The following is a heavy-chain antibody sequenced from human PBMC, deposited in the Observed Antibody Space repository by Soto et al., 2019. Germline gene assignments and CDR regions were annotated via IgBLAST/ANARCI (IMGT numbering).Heavy chain of an antibody. D-gene: IGHD1-26*01. CDR3: ARSSGGNFGIIIEGTNWFAP. J-gene: IGHJ5*02. CDR1: GYTFTNYD. V-gene: IGHV1-8*01. CDR2: MEPNSGST. Sequence: ASVKVSCKASGYTFTNYDINWVRQATGQGLEWLGWMEPNSGSTAYAQKFKGRVTLTRDTSASTVYMEVSSLTSEDTAMYYCARSSGGNFGIIIEGTNWFAPWGQGTLVTVSS.